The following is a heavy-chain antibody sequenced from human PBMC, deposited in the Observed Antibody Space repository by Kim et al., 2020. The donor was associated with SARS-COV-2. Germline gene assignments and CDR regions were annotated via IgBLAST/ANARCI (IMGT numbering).Heavy chain of an antibody. CDR2: INPNSGGT. D-gene: IGHD1-26*01. J-gene: IGHJ3*02. V-gene: IGHV1-2*02. CDR1: GYTFTGYY. Sequence: ASVKVSCKASGYTFTGYYMHWVRQAPGQGLEWMGWINPNSGGTNYAQKFQGRVTMTRDTSISTAYMELSRLRSDDTAVYYCARNSGSSKGNAFDIWGQGTMVTVSS. CDR3: ARNSGSSKGNAFDI.